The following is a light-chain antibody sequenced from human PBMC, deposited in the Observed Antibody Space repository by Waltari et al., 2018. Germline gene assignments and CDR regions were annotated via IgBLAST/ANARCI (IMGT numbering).Light chain of an antibody. V-gene: IGLV1-51*01. J-gene: IGLJ2*01. Sequence: VLTQPPSVSAAPGQKVTISCSGNSSNIGKNYVSWYQQFPGTAPKLLIYDSNKRPSGIPDRFSGSDSGTSATLGITGLQTGDEADYYCGAWDGSLSAGVFGGGTKLTVL. CDR3: GAWDGSLSAGV. CDR2: DSN. CDR1: SSNIGKNY.